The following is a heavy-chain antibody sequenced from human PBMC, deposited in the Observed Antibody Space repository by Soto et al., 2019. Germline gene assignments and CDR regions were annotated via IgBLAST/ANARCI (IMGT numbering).Heavy chain of an antibody. CDR2: IYYSGST. CDR3: ARHGDQKSGFIGVAGYYFDY. CDR1: GGSISSSSYY. Sequence: QLQLQESGPGLVKPSETLSLTCTVSGGSISSSSYYWGWIRQPPGKGLEWIGSIYYSGSTYYNPSLKSRVTVSVDTSKSEFSLKLGCVTAADTAVYYCARHGDQKSGFIGVAGYYFDYWGQGTLVTDSS. D-gene: IGHD6-19*01. J-gene: IGHJ4*02. V-gene: IGHV4-39*01.